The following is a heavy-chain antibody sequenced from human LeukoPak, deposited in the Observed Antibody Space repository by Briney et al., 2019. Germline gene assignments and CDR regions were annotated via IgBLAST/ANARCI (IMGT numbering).Heavy chain of an antibody. CDR2: ISYDGSNK. D-gene: IGHD3-10*01. J-gene: IGHJ3*02. V-gene: IGHV3-30-3*01. CDR3: ARASITMVRGVMPGAFDI. Sequence: TGGSLRLSCAASGFTFSSYAMHWVRQAPGKGLEWVAVISYDGSNKYYADSVKGRFTISRDNSKNTLYLQMNSLRAEDTAVYYCARASITMVRGVMPGAFDIWGQGTMVTVSS. CDR1: GFTFSSYA.